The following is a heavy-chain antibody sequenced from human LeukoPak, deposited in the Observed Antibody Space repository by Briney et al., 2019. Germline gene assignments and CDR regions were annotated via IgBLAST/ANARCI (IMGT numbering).Heavy chain of an antibody. CDR3: ARVRRGSKGPKEDYMDV. D-gene: IGHD3-10*01. V-gene: IGHV4-61*02. CDR1: GGSISSGSYY. Sequence: SQTLSLTCTVSGGSISSGSYYWSWIRQPAGKGLEWIGRIYTSGSTNYNPSLKSRVTISVDTSKNQFSLKLSSVTAADTAVYYCARVRRGSKGPKEDYMDVWGKGTTVTVPS. J-gene: IGHJ6*03. CDR2: IYTSGST.